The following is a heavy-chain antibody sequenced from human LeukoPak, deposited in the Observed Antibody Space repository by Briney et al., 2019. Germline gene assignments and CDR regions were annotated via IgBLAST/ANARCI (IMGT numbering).Heavy chain of an antibody. CDR3: ARSDSSSWYWRYNWFDP. Sequence: SVKVSCKASGGTFSSYAISWVRQAPGQGLEWMGGIIPIFGTANYAQKFQGRVAITTDESTSTAYMELSSLRSEDTAVYYCARSDSSSWYWRYNWFDPWGQGTLVTVSS. D-gene: IGHD6-13*01. CDR1: GGTFSSYA. V-gene: IGHV1-69*05. J-gene: IGHJ5*02. CDR2: IIPIFGTA.